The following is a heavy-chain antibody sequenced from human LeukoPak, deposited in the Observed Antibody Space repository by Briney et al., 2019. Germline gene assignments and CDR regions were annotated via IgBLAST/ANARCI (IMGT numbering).Heavy chain of an antibody. CDR1: GGSISSNSYF. J-gene: IGHJ4*02. CDR3: ARLTRAPFGVAIGGLDY. CDR2: IFYGGDT. Sequence: SETLSLTCTVSGGSISSNSYFWGWIRQPPGKGLEWIGNIFYGGDTYYNPSLKSRVTISVDTSRNRFSLKLNSVTAADTAVYYCARLTRAPFGVAIGGLDYWGQGTLVTVSS. V-gene: IGHV4-39*02. D-gene: IGHD3-3*01.